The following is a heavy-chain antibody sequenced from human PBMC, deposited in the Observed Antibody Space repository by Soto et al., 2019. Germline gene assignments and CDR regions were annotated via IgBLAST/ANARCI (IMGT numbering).Heavy chain of an antibody. J-gene: IGHJ4*02. CDR3: ARSLGMGGDGYN. CDR2: MSSSGRTI. D-gene: IGHD3-16*01. Sequence: QVQLVESGGDLVKPGGSLRLSCAASGFTSSDYYMSWIRQAPGKGLEWVSYMSSSGRTIYSADSVKGRCTISRDNDKNSLYLQMNRLRAEDTAVDYCARSLGMGGDGYNWGQGTLVTVSS. CDR1: GFTSSDYY. V-gene: IGHV3-11*01.